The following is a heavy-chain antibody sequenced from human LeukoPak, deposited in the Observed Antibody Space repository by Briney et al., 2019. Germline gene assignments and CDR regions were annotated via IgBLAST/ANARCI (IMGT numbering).Heavy chain of an antibody. J-gene: IGHJ4*02. Sequence: PGGSLRLSCAASGFTFSSYSMNWVRQAPGKGLEWVSSISSSSSYIYYADSVKGRFTISRDNAKNSLYLQMNSLRAEDTAVYYCASSKGSSSNSGDYWGQGTLVTVSS. CDR2: ISSSSSYI. V-gene: IGHV3-21*01. CDR1: GFTFSSYS. CDR3: ASSKGSSSNSGDY. D-gene: IGHD6-13*01.